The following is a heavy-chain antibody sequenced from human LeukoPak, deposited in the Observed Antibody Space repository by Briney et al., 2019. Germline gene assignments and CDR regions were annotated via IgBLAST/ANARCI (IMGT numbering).Heavy chain of an antibody. CDR1: GFTVSSNY. Sequence: GGSLRLSCAASGFTVSSNYMSWVRQAPGKGLEWVSVIYSGGSAYYADSVKGRFTISRDNSKNTLYLQMNSLRAEDTAVYYCARDLWKQLDDYYYYGMDVWGQGTTVTVSS. D-gene: IGHD6-13*01. V-gene: IGHV3-53*05. CDR3: ARDLWKQLDDYYYYGMDV. J-gene: IGHJ6*02. CDR2: IYSGGSA.